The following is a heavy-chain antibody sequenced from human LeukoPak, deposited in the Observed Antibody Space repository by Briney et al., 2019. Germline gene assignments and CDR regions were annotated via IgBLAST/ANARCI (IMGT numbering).Heavy chain of an antibody. CDR1: GYTLTRYD. D-gene: IGHD2-8*02. CDR2: MNPNRGNT. CDR3: ARSRKRGYDIVLIRDGMDV. J-gene: IGHJ6*02. Sequence: GSVNVSCTASGYTLTRYDINGVRQATGQGLEWMGWMNPNRGNTGYAQKFQGRVTMTRNTSISTAYMELSSLRSEDTAVYYCARSRKRGYDIVLIRDGMDVWGQGTTVTVSS. V-gene: IGHV1-8*01.